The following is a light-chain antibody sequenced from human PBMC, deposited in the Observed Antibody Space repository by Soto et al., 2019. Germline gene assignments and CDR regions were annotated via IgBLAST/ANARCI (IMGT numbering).Light chain of an antibody. J-gene: IGKJ2*01. CDR2: QAS. CDR1: HSVSVW. CDR3: QQYYTYPYT. V-gene: IGKV1-5*03. Sequence: DIQMTQSPSTLSSSVGDRVTITCRASHSVSVWLAWYQQKPGNAPKLLIYQASTLESGVPSRFSGSGSGTDFTLTISSLQPDDFATYYCQQYYTYPYTFGQGTKLEIK.